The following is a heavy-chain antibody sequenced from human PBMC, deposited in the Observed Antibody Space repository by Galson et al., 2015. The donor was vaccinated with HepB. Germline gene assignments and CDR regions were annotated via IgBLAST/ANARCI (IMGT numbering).Heavy chain of an antibody. CDR2: IFWDGDK. V-gene: IGHV2-5*02. CDR1: GFSLNRRGIG. CDR3: AHRSTGTYLNY. J-gene: IGHJ4*02. D-gene: IGHD3-10*01. Sequence: PALVKPTQTLTLTCSFSGFSLNRRGIGVAWIRQSPGKALEWLGLIFWDGDKRYSPSLKTRLIMTKGTSKDQVVLTLTNVDPVDTGTYYCAHRSTGTYLNYWGPGTLVTVSS.